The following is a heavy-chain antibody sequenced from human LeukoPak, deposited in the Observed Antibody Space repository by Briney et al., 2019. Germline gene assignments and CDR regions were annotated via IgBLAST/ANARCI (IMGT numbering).Heavy chain of an antibody. CDR3: ARGVGYYFDY. D-gene: IGHD1-26*01. J-gene: IGHJ4*02. V-gene: IGHV4-34*01. CDR2: INHSGST. CDR1: GGSFSGYY. Sequence: SETLSLTCAVYGGSFSGYYWSWIRQPPGKGLEWIGEINHSGSTNYNPSLESRVTISVDTSKNQFSLKLSSVTAADTAVYYCARGVGYYFDYWGQGTLVTVSS.